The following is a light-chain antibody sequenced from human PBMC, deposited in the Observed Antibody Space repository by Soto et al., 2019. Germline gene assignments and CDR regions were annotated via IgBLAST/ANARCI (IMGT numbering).Light chain of an antibody. V-gene: IGKV1-39*01. CDR2: AAS. J-gene: IGKJ5*01. Sequence: DIQLTQSPSFLSASVGDRVTITCRASQSIGTYLNWYQHKSGKAPKLLIYAASSLQSGVPSRVSGSGSETDLTLTISSLQPEDFETYYCQQSYIMPITFGQGTRLEIK. CDR3: QQSYIMPIT. CDR1: QSIGTY.